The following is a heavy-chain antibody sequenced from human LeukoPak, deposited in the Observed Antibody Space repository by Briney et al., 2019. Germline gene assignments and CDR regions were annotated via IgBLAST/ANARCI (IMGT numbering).Heavy chain of an antibody. CDR3: ARVGATRERYYYYGMDV. CDR2: IYYSGST. D-gene: IGHD1-26*01. V-gene: IGHV4-59*01. J-gene: IGHJ6*02. CDR1: GGSISSYY. Sequence: SETLSLTCTVSGGSISSYYWSWIRQPPGKGLEWIGYIYYSGSTNYNPSLKSRVTISVDTSKNQFSLKLSSVTAADTAVYYRARVGATRERYYYYGMDVWGQGTTVTVSS.